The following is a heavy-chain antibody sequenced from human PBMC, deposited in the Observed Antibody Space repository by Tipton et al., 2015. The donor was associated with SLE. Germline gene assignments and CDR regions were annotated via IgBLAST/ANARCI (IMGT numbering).Heavy chain of an antibody. V-gene: IGHV4-59*08. CDR1: GDSISASY. CDR2: IHYIESS. CDR3: ARVKNYDFWSGWAAFDI. Sequence: LRLSCTVSGDSISASYWSWIRQPPGKGLEWIGNIHYIESSNYNPSLKSRVTISVDTSKNQFSLKLSSVTAADTAVYYCARVKNYDFWSGWAAFDIWGQGTMVTVSS. D-gene: IGHD3-3*01. J-gene: IGHJ3*02.